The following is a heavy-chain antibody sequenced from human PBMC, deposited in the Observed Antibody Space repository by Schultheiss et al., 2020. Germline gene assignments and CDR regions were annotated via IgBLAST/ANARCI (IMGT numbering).Heavy chain of an antibody. Sequence: GGSLRLSCAASGFTFSSYEMNWVRQAPGKGLKWVSYISSSGSTIYYADSVKGRFTISRDNAKNSLYLQMNSLRAEDTAVYYCARDLLLNYYYYGMDVWGQGTTVTVSS. CDR1: GFTFSSYE. V-gene: IGHV3-48*03. CDR3: ARDLLLNYYYYGMDV. J-gene: IGHJ6*02. CDR2: ISSSGSTI. D-gene: IGHD2-15*01.